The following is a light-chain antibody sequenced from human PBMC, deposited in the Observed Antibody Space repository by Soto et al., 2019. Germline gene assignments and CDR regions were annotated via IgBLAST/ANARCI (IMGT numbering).Light chain of an antibody. CDR1: QPITEF. CDR2: GAS. Sequence: EIRMTQSPSSLSASVGDRVTITCRASQPITEFLNWFQHKPGEAPKRLIYGASILQDGVPSRFSGSGSGTDYTLTISGLQTEDFATYFCQQSYSVPLTFGGGTKVDIK. J-gene: IGKJ4*01. CDR3: QQSYSVPLT. V-gene: IGKV1-39*01.